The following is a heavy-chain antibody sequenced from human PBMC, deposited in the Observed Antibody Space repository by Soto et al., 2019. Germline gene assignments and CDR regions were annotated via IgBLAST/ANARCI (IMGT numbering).Heavy chain of an antibody. CDR3: ARGVGVGVAGSAAFDM. D-gene: IGHD3-3*01. Sequence: QLHLVQSGAVVKKPGASVTVSCSASGYPVTAYYMHWVRQAPGRGLEWMGGINPATGAAKYTQTFQGRVTMTRDTSTSTGFMDLGGLTSEDTAVFYCARGVGVGVAGSAAFDMWGQGTLVTVSS. V-gene: IGHV1-2*02. J-gene: IGHJ3*02. CDR2: INPATGAA. CDR1: GYPVTAYY.